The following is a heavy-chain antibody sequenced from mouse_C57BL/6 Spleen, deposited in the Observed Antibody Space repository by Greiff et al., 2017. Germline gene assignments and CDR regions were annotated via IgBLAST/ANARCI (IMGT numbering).Heavy chain of an antibody. CDR3: ARRGYTAVVGRIDFGY. Sequence: QVQLQQPGAELVMPGASVKLSCKASGYTFTSYWMHWVKQRPGQGLEWIGEIDPADSYTNYNQKFKGKATLTVDKSSSTAYMQLSSLTSEDSAVYYGARRGYTAVVGRIDFGYWGNGTTLT. V-gene: IGHV1-69*01. D-gene: IGHD1-1*01. CDR2: IDPADSYT. CDR1: GYTFTSYW. J-gene: IGHJ2*01.